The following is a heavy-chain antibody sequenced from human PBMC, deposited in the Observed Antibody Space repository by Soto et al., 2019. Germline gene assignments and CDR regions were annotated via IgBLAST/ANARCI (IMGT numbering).Heavy chain of an antibody. CDR3: AIAFCSGGSCYLDY. J-gene: IGHJ4*02. V-gene: IGHV1-18*01. CDR1: GYTFTTFG. Sequence: QVQLVQSGGEVKKPGAAVKVSCKASGYTFTTFGIGWVRQAPGQGLEWMGWISAYSGNTEYPEKLQGRVTMTIDTSTSTTYMELRSLRSDYTAVYYCAIAFCSGGSCYLDYWGQGALVTVSS. CDR2: ISAYSGNT. D-gene: IGHD2-15*01.